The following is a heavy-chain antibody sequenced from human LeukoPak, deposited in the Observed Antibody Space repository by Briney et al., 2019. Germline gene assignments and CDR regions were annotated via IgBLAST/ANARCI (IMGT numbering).Heavy chain of an antibody. CDR3: ARGTHCSSTSCYLSFYYYYGMDV. J-gene: IGHJ6*02. D-gene: IGHD2-2*01. V-gene: IGHV1-8*01. CDR1: GYTFTSYD. CDR2: MNPNSGNT. Sequence: ASVKVPCKASGYTFTSYDTNWVRQATGQGLEWMGWMNPNSGNTGYAQKFQGRVTMTRNTSISTAYMELSSLRSEDTAVYYCARGTHCSSTSCYLSFYYYYGMDVWGQGTTVTVSS.